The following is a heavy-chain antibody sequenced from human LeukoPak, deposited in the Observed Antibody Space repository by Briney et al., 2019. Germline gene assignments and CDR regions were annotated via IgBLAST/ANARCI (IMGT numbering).Heavy chain of an antibody. CDR2: IYTSGNT. D-gene: IGHD1-26*01. V-gene: IGHV4-4*07. CDR1: GGSISSYY. Sequence: PSETLSLTCTVSGGSISSYYWSWIRQPAGKGLEWIGRIYTSGNTTYNPSLKSRVTISVDKSKNQFSLKLSSVTAADTAVYYCARVLVGANYYYYMDVWGKGTTVTVSS. CDR3: ARVLVGANYYYYMDV. J-gene: IGHJ6*03.